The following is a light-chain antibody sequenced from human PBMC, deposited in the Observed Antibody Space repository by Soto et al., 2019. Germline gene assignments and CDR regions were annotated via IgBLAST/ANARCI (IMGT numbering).Light chain of an antibody. CDR3: SSYAGSKIHYV. CDR1: SSDVGAYNY. J-gene: IGLJ1*01. CDR2: EVS. V-gene: IGLV2-8*01. Sequence: QSVLTQPPSASGSPGQSVTISCTGTSSDVGAYNYVSWYQQHPGKAPKLMIYEVSQRPSGVPDRFSGSKSGNTASLTVSGLQAEDEAEYYCSSYAGSKIHYVFGTGTKLTVL.